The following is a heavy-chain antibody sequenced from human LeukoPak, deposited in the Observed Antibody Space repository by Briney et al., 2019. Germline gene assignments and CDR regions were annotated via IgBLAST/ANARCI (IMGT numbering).Heavy chain of an antibody. D-gene: IGHD3-16*01. CDR1: GFTFSSHW. Sequence: GGSLRLSRAASGFTFSSHWMHWVRQAPGKGLVWVSFINNDGGATSYADSVKGRFTISRDNAKNTLHLQMNSLRAEDTAMYYCARGGQGAVDYWGPGALVTVSS. J-gene: IGHJ4*02. CDR3: ARGGQGAVDY. CDR2: INNDGGAT. V-gene: IGHV3-74*01.